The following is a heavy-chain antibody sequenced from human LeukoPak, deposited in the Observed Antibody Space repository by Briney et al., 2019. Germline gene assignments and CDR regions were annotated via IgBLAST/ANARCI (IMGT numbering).Heavy chain of an antibody. D-gene: IGHD2-21*01. V-gene: IGHV4-59*08. Sequence: SETLSLTCTVSGGSISSYYWSWIRQPPGKGLEWIGYIYYSGSTNYNPSLKSRVTISVDTSKNQFSLKLSSVTAADTAVYYCARVGEGLQRGFRFDPWGQGTLVTVSS. CDR1: GGSISSYY. CDR2: IYYSGST. J-gene: IGHJ5*02. CDR3: ARVGEGLQRGFRFDP.